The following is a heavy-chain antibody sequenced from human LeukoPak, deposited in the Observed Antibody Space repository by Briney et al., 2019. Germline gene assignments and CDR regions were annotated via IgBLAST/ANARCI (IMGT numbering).Heavy chain of an antibody. J-gene: IGHJ3*02. CDR2: INSDGSST. CDR1: GFTFSGYW. D-gene: IGHD3-3*01. CDR3: ARAGYYDFWSGYYTRYAFDI. Sequence: PGGSLRLSCAASGFTFSGYWMHWVRQAPGKGLVWVSRINSDGSSTSYADSVKGRFTISRDNAKNTLYLQMNSLRAEDTAVYYCARAGYYDFWSGYYTRYAFDIWGQGTMVTVSS. V-gene: IGHV3-74*01.